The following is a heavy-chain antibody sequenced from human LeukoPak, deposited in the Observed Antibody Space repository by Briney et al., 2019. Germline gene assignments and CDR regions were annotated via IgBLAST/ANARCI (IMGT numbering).Heavy chain of an antibody. V-gene: IGHV3-7*03. D-gene: IGHD3-9*01. CDR3: ARGLQGYYDSLTGYYRGRYYFDY. CDR2: IKQDGSVK. J-gene: IGHJ4*02. Sequence: GGSLRLSCAASGFSFSGYWMSWVRQTPGKGLEWVANIKQDGSVKNSVDSMKGRFTISRDNTKNSLYLEMNSLRAEDTAVYYCARGLQGYYDSLTGYYRGRYYFDYWGQGTLVTVSS. CDR1: GFSFSGYW.